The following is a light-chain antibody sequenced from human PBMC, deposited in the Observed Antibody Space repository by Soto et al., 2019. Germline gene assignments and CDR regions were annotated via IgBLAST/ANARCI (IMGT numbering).Light chain of an antibody. CDR1: QSVSSSY. J-gene: IGKJ2*01. CDR3: QQYGSSPQT. V-gene: IGKV3-20*01. CDR2: GAS. Sequence: EIVLTQSPGTLALSPGERATLSCRASQSVSSSYLAWYQQKPGQAPRLLIYGASSRATGIPDRFSGSGSGTDLTLTISRLEPEDFAVYYCQQYGSSPQTFGHGTKLEIK.